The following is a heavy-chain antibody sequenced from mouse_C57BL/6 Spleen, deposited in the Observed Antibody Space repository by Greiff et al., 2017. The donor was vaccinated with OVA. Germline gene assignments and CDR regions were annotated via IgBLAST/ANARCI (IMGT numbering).Heavy chain of an antibody. J-gene: IGHJ4*01. Sequence: QVQLKESGPGLVAPSQSLSFTCTVSGFSLTSYAISWVRQPPGKGLEWLGVIWTGGGTNYNSALKSRLSISKDNSKSQVFLKMNSLQTDDTARYYSARNPITTVVDITDAMDYWGQGTSVTVSS. CDR1: GFSLTSYA. CDR2: IWTGGGT. D-gene: IGHD1-1*01. V-gene: IGHV2-9-1*01. CDR3: ARNPITTVVDITDAMDY.